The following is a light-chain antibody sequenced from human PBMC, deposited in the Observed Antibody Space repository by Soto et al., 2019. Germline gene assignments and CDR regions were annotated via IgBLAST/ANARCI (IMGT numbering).Light chain of an antibody. CDR3: QQYGSAPWT. Sequence: GDRVTITCRASQTISTWMAWYQQKPGKAPKLLVYDASTLQSGVASRFSGSGSGTEFTLIISGLQPDDSATYYCQQYGSAPWTFGQGTKVDIK. CDR1: QTISTW. V-gene: IGKV1-5*01. J-gene: IGKJ1*01. CDR2: DAS.